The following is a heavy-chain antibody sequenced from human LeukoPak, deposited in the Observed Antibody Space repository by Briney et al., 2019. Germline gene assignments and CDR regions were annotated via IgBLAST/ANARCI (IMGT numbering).Heavy chain of an antibody. V-gene: IGHV3-21*01. J-gene: IGHJ3*02. D-gene: IGHD6-13*01. CDR1: GFAFSGYA. Sequence: PGGSLRLSCAASGFAFSGYAMSWVRQAPGKGLEWVSSISSSSSYIYYADSVKGRFTISRDNAKNSLYLQMNSLRAEDTAVYYCARDRDSSSWYRDAFDIWGQGTMVTVSS. CDR2: ISSSSSYI. CDR3: ARDRDSSSWYRDAFDI.